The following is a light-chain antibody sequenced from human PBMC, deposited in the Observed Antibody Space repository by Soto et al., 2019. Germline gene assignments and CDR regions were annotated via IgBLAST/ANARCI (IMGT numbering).Light chain of an antibody. CDR3: AAWDDSLNGPV. Sequence: QSVLTQPPSASGTPGQRVTISCSGSSSNIGSNSANWYQQLPGTAPKLLIYSSNQRPSGVPDRFSGSKSGTSASLAISGLQSEDEADYHCAAWDDSLNGPVFGGGTKVTVL. CDR2: SSN. V-gene: IGLV1-44*01. CDR1: SSNIGSNS. J-gene: IGLJ2*01.